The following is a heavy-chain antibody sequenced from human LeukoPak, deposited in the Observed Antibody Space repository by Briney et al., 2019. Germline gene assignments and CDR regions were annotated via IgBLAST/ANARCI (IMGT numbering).Heavy chain of an antibody. D-gene: IGHD3-22*01. CDR1: GFTFSSCS. J-gene: IGHJ6*02. V-gene: IGHV3-21*01. CDR2: ISSSSSYI. CDR3: ARTLSYYYDSSGRQYYYYYYGMDV. Sequence: GALRLSCAASGFTFSSCSMNWVRQAPGKGLEWVSSISSSSSYIYYADSVKGRFTISRDNAKNSLYLQMNSLRAEDTAVYYCARTLSYYYDSSGRQYYYYYYGMDVWGQGTTVTVSS.